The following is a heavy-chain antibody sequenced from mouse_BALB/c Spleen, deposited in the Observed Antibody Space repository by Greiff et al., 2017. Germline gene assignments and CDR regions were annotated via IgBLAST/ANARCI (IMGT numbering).Heavy chain of an antibody. CDR3: ARRGGYDGYYWYFDV. CDR1: GYTFTSYY. Sequence: VQLQQSGPELVKPGASVRISCKASGYTFTSYYIHWVKQRPGQGLEWIGWIYPGNVNTKYNEKFTGKATLTADKSSSTAYMQLSSLTSEDAAVYFCARRGGYDGYYWYFDVWGAGTTVTVSS. D-gene: IGHD2-3*01. CDR2: IYPGNVNT. V-gene: IGHV1S56*01. J-gene: IGHJ1*01.